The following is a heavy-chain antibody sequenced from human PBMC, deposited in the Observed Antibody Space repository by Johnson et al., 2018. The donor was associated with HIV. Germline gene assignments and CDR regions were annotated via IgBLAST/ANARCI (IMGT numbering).Heavy chain of an antibody. V-gene: IGHV3-30-3*01. Sequence: QVQLVESGGGVVQPGRSLRLSCAASGFTFSSYAMHWVRQAPGKGLEWVAVISYDGSNKYYADSVKGRFTISRDNSKNTLDLQMNSLRVEDAAVYYCATSTASDAFDIWGQGTLVTVSS. J-gene: IGHJ3*02. CDR1: GFTFSSYA. D-gene: IGHD1-1*01. CDR2: ISYDGSNK. CDR3: ATSTASDAFDI.